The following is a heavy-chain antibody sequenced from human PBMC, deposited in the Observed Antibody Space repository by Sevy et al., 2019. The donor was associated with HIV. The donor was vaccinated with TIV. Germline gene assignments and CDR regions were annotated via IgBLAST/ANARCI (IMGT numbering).Heavy chain of an antibody. CDR2: MNPNRGNT. Sequence: ASVKVSCKASGYTFTSYDINWVRQATGQGLEWMGWMNPNRGNTGYAQKFQGRVTMTRNTSISTAYMELSSLRSEDTAVYYCARGPRGCNSHYYYYYGMDVWGQGTTVTVSS. CDR1: GYTFTSYD. J-gene: IGHJ6*02. D-gene: IGHD4-4*01. CDR3: ARGPRGCNSHYYYYYGMDV. V-gene: IGHV1-8*01.